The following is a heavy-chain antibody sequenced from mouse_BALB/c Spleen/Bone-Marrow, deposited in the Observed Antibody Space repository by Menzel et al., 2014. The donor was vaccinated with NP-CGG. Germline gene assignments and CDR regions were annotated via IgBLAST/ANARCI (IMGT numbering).Heavy chain of an antibody. CDR1: GFTFSSFG. J-gene: IGHJ4*01. CDR3: ARKGAMITHYYAMDY. V-gene: IGHV5-17*02. Sequence: EVKVVDSGGGLVQPGGSRKLSCAASGFTFSSFGMHWVRQAPEKGLEWVAYISNGSSTIYYADTVKGRFTISRDNPMNTLFLQMNSLRSEDTAMYYCARKGAMITHYYAMDYWGQGTSVTVSS. D-gene: IGHD2-4*01. CDR2: ISNGSSTI.